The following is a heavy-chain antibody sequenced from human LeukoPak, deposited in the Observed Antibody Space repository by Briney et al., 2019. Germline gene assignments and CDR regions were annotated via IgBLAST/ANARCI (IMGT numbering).Heavy chain of an antibody. CDR2: ISGSGGST. D-gene: IGHD5-12*01. Sequence: GGSLRLSCAASGFTFSNYAMRWVRQAPGKGLEWVSGISGSGGSTYYADSVKGRFTISRDNSKNTLYLQMNSLRAGDTAVYYCAKDRPISIVPMWYFDYWGQGTLVTVSS. CDR3: AKDRPISIVPMWYFDY. V-gene: IGHV3-23*01. J-gene: IGHJ4*02. CDR1: GFTFSNYA.